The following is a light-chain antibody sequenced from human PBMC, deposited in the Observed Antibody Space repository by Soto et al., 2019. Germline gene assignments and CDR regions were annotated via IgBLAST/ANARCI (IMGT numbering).Light chain of an antibody. V-gene: IGKV3D-20*01. Sequence: VVLTQFPGTLSLSPGETATLSCGASQSVSNNFLGWYQQKPGLPPRLLMYDASSRANGIPERFSGRGSGTQFTLTISRLEPEDFAVYYCQQYGSTPWTFGRGTKVDIK. CDR1: QSVSNNF. J-gene: IGKJ1*01. CDR3: QQYGSTPWT. CDR2: DAS.